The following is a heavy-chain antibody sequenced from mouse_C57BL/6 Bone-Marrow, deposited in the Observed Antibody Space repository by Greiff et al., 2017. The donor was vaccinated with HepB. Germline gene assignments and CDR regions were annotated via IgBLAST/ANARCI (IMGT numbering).Heavy chain of an antibody. V-gene: IGHV1-81*01. D-gene: IGHD2-3*01. CDR2: IYPRSGNT. Sequence: QVQLKQSGAELARPGASVKLSCKASGYTFTSYGISWVKQRTGQGLEWIGEIYPRSGNTYYNEKFKGKATLTADKSSSTAYMELRSLTSEDSAVYFCARSGGYYEGVFAYWGQGTLVTVSA. CDR1: GYTFTSYG. CDR3: ARSGGYYEGVFAY. J-gene: IGHJ3*01.